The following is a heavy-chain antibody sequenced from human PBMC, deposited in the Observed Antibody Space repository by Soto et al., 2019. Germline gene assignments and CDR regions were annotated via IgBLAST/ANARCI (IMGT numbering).Heavy chain of an antibody. CDR2: IGTAGDT. CDR3: ARMTYYYDSSGYLYYYGMDV. CDR1: GFTFSSYD. Sequence: PEGSLRLSCAASGFTFSSYDMHWVRQATGKGLEWVSAIGTAGDTYYPGSVKGRSTISRENAKNSLYLQMNSLRAGDTAVYYCARMTYYYDSSGYLYYYGMDVWGQGTTVTVSS. V-gene: IGHV3-13*01. J-gene: IGHJ6*02. D-gene: IGHD3-22*01.